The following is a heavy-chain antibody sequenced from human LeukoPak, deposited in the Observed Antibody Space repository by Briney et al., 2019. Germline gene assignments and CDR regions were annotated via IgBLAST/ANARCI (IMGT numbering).Heavy chain of an antibody. J-gene: IGHJ5*02. Sequence: SETLSLTCTVSGGSISSYYWSWIRQPPGKGLEWIGYIYYSGSTNYNPSLKSRVTISVDTSKNQFSLKLSSVTAAGTAVYYCARHADVLRYFDWSTDPGEGWFDPWGQGTLVTVSS. CDR1: GGSISSYY. V-gene: IGHV4-59*08. CDR2: IYYSGST. D-gene: IGHD3-9*01. CDR3: ARHADVLRYFDWSTDPGEGWFDP.